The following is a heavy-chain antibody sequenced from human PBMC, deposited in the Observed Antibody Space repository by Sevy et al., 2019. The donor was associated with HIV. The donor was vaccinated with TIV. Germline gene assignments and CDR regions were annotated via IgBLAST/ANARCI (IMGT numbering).Heavy chain of an antibody. Sequence: ASVKVSCKTSGYTFSAHYIHWVRQAPGQGLEWMGWINPHSGGTIYAQTFQGWVTMTRDTSISTAYMALNRLKSDDMAVYYCAREIVGPRNNNFDYWGQGTLVTVSS. CDR3: AREIVGPRNNNFDY. V-gene: IGHV1-2*04. CDR1: GYTFSAHY. J-gene: IGHJ4*02. D-gene: IGHD1-26*01. CDR2: INPHSGGT.